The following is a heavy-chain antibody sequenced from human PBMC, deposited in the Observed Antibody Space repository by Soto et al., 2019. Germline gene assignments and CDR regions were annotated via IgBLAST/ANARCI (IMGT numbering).Heavy chain of an antibody. V-gene: IGHV3-23*01. CDR3: AKASDGGWPYYFDS. D-gene: IGHD2-15*01. CDR1: GFPFEPHV. J-gene: IGHJ4*02. Sequence: PGRSMRLSCVASGFPFEPHVMGWVRQAPGKGLEWVAAIRSNTAVTHYADSMRDRFTISRVNSANTIFLQMNSLRVEDSVVYFCAKASDGGWPYYFDSLGQGALVTVSS. CDR2: IRSNTAVT.